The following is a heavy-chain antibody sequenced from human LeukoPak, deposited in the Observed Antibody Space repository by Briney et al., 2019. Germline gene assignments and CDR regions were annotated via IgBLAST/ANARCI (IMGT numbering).Heavy chain of an antibody. CDR2: INPSGGST. J-gene: IGHJ5*02. D-gene: IGHD5-18*01. Sequence: ASVKVSCKASGYTFTSYYIHWVRQAPGQGLEWMGWINPSGGSTRYAQKFQGRVTMTRDMSTSTVYMELSSLRSEDTAVYYCARALPHRRLMDTTMEQHWFDPWGQGTLVTVSS. CDR1: GYTFTSYY. V-gene: IGHV1-46*01. CDR3: ARALPHRRLMDTTMEQHWFDP.